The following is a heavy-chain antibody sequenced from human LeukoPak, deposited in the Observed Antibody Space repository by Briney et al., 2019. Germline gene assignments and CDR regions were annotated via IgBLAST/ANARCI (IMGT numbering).Heavy chain of an antibody. D-gene: IGHD3-10*01. CDR2: ISYDGSNK. V-gene: IGHV3-30*01. CDR1: GFTFSSYA. CDR3: AREDGSGTDRQHYYGMDV. J-gene: IGHJ6*02. Sequence: GGSLRLSCAASGFTFSSYAMHWVRQAPGKGLEWVAVISYDGSNKYYADSVKGRFTISRDNSKNTLYLQMNSLRAEDTAVYYCAREDGSGTDRQHYYGMDVWGQGTTVTVSS.